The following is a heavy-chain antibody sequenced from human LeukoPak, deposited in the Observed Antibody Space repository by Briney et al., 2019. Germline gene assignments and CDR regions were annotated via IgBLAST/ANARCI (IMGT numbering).Heavy chain of an antibody. CDR2: IFYRDSFSYAGTT. CDR1: GVSISGYY. CDR3: ARQISGNKDY. D-gene: IGHD1/OR15-1a*01. J-gene: IGHJ4*02. Sequence: SETLSLTCSVSGVSISGYYWIWIRQSPGKGLQYIGSIFYRDSFSYAGTTFYNPSLQSRLTISVDKSNNAFSLKLSSVTAADTAVYFCARQISGNKDYWGQGSLVTVSS. V-gene: IGHV4-59*08.